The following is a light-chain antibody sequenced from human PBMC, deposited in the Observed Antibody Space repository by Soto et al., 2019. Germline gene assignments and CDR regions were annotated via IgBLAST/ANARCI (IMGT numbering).Light chain of an antibody. CDR2: GAS. J-gene: IGKJ4*01. Sequence: EIVMTQSPATLSVSPGERATLSCRASQSVSVNLAWYQQKPGQAPRLLIFGASTRATGIPARFSGSGSRTEFTLTISSLQSEDFAVYYCQQYNNWPPVTFGGGTKVEIK. CDR1: QSVSVN. V-gene: IGKV3-15*01. CDR3: QQYNNWPPVT.